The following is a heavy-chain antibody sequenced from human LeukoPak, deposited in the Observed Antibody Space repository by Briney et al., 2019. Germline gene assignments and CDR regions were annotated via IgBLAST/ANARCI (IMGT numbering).Heavy chain of an antibody. Sequence: GGSLRLSCAGSGFRFSDYFMSWVRQAPGKGLEWVSYISSSGSATTYADSVRGRFTVSRDNAMNSLYLQMNSLRAEDTAVYYCARDLAYGYEEFDYWGQGTLVTVSS. CDR2: ISSSGSAT. V-gene: IGHV3-11*01. CDR1: GFRFSDYF. J-gene: IGHJ4*02. D-gene: IGHD5-18*01. CDR3: ARDLAYGYEEFDY.